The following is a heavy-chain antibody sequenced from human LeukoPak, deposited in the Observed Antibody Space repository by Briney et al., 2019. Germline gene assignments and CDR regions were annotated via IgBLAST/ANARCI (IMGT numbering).Heavy chain of an antibody. J-gene: IGHJ3*02. CDR1: GFTFSSNW. CDR2: IKQDGSEK. D-gene: IGHD4-17*01. CDR3: AREGETSTTVTTSVIAFDI. Sequence: GGSLRLSCAASGFTFSSNWMSWVRQAPGKGLEWVANIKQDGSEKYYVDSVKGRFTISRDNAKNSLYLQMNSLRAEDTAVYYCAREGETSTTVTTSVIAFDIWGQGTMVTVSS. V-gene: IGHV3-7*01.